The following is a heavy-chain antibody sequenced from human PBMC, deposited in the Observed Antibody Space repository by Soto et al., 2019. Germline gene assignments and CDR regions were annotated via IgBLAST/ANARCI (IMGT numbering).Heavy chain of an antibody. CDR2: IRSKANSYAT. CDR3: TVHRPTYYDFWSGLAGFDP. J-gene: IGHJ5*02. Sequence: GGSLRLSCAASGFTFSGSAMHWVRQASGKGLEWVGRIRSKANSYATAYAASVKGRFTISRDDSKNAAYLQMNSLKTEDTAVYYCTVHRPTYYDFWSGLAGFDPWGQGT. CDR1: GFTFSGSA. D-gene: IGHD3-3*01. V-gene: IGHV3-73*01.